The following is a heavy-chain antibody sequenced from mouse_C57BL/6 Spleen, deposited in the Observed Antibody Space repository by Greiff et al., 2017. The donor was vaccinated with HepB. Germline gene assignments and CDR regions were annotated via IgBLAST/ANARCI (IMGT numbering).Heavy chain of an antibody. D-gene: IGHD2-1*01. J-gene: IGHJ1*03. V-gene: IGHV1-63*01. Sequence: QVQLQQSGAELVRPGTSVKMSCKASGYTFTNYWIGWAKQRPGHGLEWIGDIYPGGGYTNYNEKFKGKATRTADKSSSTAYMQFSSLTSEDSAIYYCARGYGNYRNFDVWGTGTTVTVSS. CDR3: ARGYGNYRNFDV. CDR1: GYTFTNYW. CDR2: IYPGGGYT.